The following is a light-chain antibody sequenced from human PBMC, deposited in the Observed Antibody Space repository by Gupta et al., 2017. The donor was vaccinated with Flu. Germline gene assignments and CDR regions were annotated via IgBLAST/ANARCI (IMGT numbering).Light chain of an antibody. CDR3: TSYKSGGTYVL. V-gene: IGLV2-14*01. Sequence: IKRSCTRASVDIGGYNYISWYQQNPGKAPKLIIYEDTNRPSGVSDRFSGSRSGNTASLTITGLQAEDEAEYYCTSYKSGGTYVLFGGGTKLTVL. CDR1: SVDIGGYNY. J-gene: IGLJ2*01. CDR2: EDT.